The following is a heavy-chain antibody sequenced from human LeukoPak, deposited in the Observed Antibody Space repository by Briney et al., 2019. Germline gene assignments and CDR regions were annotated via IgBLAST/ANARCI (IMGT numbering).Heavy chain of an antibody. V-gene: IGHV3-23*01. D-gene: IGHD3-22*01. J-gene: IGHJ4*02. CDR2: ISDSGDRT. CDR3: ARDWTYYDSSGYFDY. Sequence: GGSLRLSCAASGFTFSSYSMNWVRQAPGKGLEWVSVISDSGDRTFYADSVKGRFTISRDTSKNTLYLQMNSLRAEDTALYYCARDWTYYDSSGYFDYWGQGTLVTVSS. CDR1: GFTFSSYS.